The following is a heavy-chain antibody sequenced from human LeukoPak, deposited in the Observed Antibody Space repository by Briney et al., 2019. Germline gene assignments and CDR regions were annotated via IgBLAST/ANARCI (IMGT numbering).Heavy chain of an antibody. D-gene: IGHD6-19*01. CDR2: ISYDGSNK. Sequence: GGSLRLSCAAPGFTFSSYGMHWVRQAPGKGLEWVAVISYDGSNKYYADSVKGRFTISRDNSKNTLYLQMNSLRAEDTAVYYCAKWAAVAGTDYWGQGTLVTVSS. CDR1: GFTFSSYG. J-gene: IGHJ4*02. CDR3: AKWAAVAGTDY. V-gene: IGHV3-30*18.